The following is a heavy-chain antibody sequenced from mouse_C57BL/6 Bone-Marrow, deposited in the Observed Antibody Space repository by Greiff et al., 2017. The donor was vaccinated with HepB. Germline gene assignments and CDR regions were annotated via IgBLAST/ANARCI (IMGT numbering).Heavy chain of an antibody. D-gene: IGHD1-1*01. V-gene: IGHV1-55*01. CDR3: ARGGGSRRYFDV. CDR1: GYTFTSYW. Sequence: QVQLQQPGAELVKPGASVKMSCKASGYTFTSYWITWVKQRPGQGLEWIGDIYPGSGSTNYNEKFKSKATLTVDTSSSTAYMQLSSLTSEDSAVYCCARGGGSRRYFDVWGTGTTVTVSS. CDR2: IYPGSGST. J-gene: IGHJ1*03.